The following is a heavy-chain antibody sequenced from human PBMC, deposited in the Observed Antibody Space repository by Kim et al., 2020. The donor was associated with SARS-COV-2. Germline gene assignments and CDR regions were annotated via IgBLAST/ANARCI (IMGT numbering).Heavy chain of an antibody. CDR2: ISGSGDTT. Sequence: GGSLRLSCAASGFTFSKYAMTWVRQAPGKGLEWVSGISGSGDTTLYADSVKGRFTISRDNSRDTLYLQMNSLRVEDAARYYCANDVYRGFDWIAECSQEWGEGSLGTVS. J-gene: IGHJ1*01. D-gene: IGHD5-12*01. CDR1: GFTFSKYA. V-gene: IGHV3-23*01. CDR3: ANDVYRGFDWIAECSQE.